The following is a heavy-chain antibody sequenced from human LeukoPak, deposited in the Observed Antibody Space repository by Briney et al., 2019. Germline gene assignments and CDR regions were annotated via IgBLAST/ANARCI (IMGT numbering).Heavy chain of an antibody. J-gene: IGHJ6*03. D-gene: IGHD4-17*01. CDR2: LWYDGSNE. CDR1: GFTFSSYG. V-gene: IGHV3-33*06. CDR3: AKGMTTGPRSVYHYMDV. Sequence: SGGSLRLSCVASGFTFSSYGVHWVRQAPGKGLEWVSLLWYDGSNEYYADSVKGRFTISRDNSKNTLYLQMNSLRAEDTAVYYCAKGMTTGPRSVYHYMDVWGKGTTVTVSS.